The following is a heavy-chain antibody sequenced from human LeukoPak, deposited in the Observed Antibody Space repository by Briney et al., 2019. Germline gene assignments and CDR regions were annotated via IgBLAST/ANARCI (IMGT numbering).Heavy chain of an antibody. D-gene: IGHD4-17*01. J-gene: IGHJ4*02. CDR2: ISGSGGGP. V-gene: IGHV3-23*01. CDR1: GFTFSSCA. Sequence: GGSLRLSCAASGFTFSSCAMSWVRQAPGKGLQWVSGISGSGGGPIYADSVKGRFTISRDNSKNTLYLQMNSLRAEDTALYYCAKRMTTVTNFDYWGQGTLVTVCS. CDR3: AKRMTTVTNFDY.